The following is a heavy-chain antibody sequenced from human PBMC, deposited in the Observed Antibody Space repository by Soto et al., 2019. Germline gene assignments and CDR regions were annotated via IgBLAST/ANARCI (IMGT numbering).Heavy chain of an antibody. J-gene: IGHJ6*02. V-gene: IGHV1-46*03. CDR3: ARGWGSRITMIVVVITTPYYGMDV. D-gene: IGHD3-22*01. CDR1: GYTFTSYY. CDR2: INPSGGST. Sequence: ASVKVSCKASGYTFTSYYIHWVRQAPGQGLEWMGIINPSGGSTSYAQKFQGRVTMTRDTSTSTVYMELSSLRSEDTAVYYCARGWGSRITMIVVVITTPYYGMDVWGQGTTVTVSS.